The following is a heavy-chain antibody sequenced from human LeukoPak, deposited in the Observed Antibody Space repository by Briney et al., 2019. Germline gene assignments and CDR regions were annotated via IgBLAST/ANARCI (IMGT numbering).Heavy chain of an antibody. CDR2: INHSGST. D-gene: IGHD3-10*01. J-gene: IGHJ3*02. Sequence: SETLSLTCAVYGGSFSGYYWSWIRQPPGKGLEWIGEINHSGSTNYNPSLKSRVTISVDTSKNQFSLKLCSVTAADTAVYYCARVRETDAFDIWGQGTMVTVSS. V-gene: IGHV4-34*01. CDR1: GGSFSGYY. CDR3: ARVRETDAFDI.